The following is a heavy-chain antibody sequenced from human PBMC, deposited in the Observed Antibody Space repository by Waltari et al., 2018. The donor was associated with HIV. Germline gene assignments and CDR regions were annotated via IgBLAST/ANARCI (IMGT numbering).Heavy chain of an antibody. CDR3: VRGGGNPALRRAAGYHYYGMDV. Sequence: DVQLVESGGGVFQPGGPLRLSGLVSGFSVNRRSMRWVGQAPGKGLEWLSVIYGGTKKFSADSGKGRVTIATESAKNTLSLQIKSLRVEDTAVYYCVRGGGNPALRRAAGYHYYGMDVWGQGTTVIASS. D-gene: IGHD2-15*01. J-gene: IGHJ6*02. CDR1: GFSVNRRS. V-gene: IGHV3-53*01. CDR2: IYGGTKK.